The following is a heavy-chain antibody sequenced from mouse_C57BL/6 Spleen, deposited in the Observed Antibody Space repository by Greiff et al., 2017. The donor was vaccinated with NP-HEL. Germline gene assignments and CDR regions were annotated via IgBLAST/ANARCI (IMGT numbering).Heavy chain of an antibody. V-gene: IGHV2-2*01. CDR3: ARSGTDYYAMDY. CDR1: GFSLTSYG. D-gene: IGHD4-1*01. CDR2: IWSGGST. J-gene: IGHJ4*01. Sequence: QVQLQQSGPGLVQPSQCLSITCTVSGFSLTSYGVHWVRQSPGKGLEWLGVIWSGGSTDYNAAFISRLSISKDNSKSQVFFKMNSLQADDTAIYYCARSGTDYYAMDYWGQGTSVTVSS.